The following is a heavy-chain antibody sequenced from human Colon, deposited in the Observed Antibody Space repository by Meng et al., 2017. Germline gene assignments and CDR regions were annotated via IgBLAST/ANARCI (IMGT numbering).Heavy chain of an antibody. CDR3: AASSGWYRIDS. V-gene: IGHV4-4*02. J-gene: IGHJ4*02. D-gene: IGHD6-19*01. CDR1: GVSVTSGQF. CDR2: FHYTWPI. Sequence: QVQLQGSGPGVVKPSVTLSLTCGVSGVSVTSGQFWTWVRQPPGKGLEWIGEFHYTWPINYKPSLMSRVTISVDASRNQFSLRLTSVTAADTAVYYCAASSGWYRIDSWGQGTLVTVSS.